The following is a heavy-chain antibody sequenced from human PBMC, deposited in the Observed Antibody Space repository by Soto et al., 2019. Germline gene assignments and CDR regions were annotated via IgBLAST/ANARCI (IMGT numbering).Heavy chain of an antibody. Sequence: GGALRLSCSASGFPLGTHDMGWVRQAPGTGLEWVSSISGTGAKTYYSNAVTGRFTISRDNSKNTLHLQMQNLRAEDTAIYYCARAMTYYDSKGWFDLWGQGTLVTVS. CDR3: ARAMTYYDSKGWFDL. CDR1: GFPLGTHD. V-gene: IGHV3-23*01. J-gene: IGHJ5*02. D-gene: IGHD3-22*01. CDR2: ISGTGAKT.